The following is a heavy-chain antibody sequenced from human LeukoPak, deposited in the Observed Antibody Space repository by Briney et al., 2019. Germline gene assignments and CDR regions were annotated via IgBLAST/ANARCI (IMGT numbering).Heavy chain of an antibody. J-gene: IGHJ3*01. CDR3: ARKTTSSNGLGAFDV. V-gene: IGHV5-51*01. D-gene: IGHD3-10*01. CDR1: GYSFTNFW. Sequence: GESLKISCSGSGYSFTNFWIGWVRQMPGKGLDWMGLIFPGDSDIRYNPSFEGHVTTSADKSFSSAYLQWSSLKPSDTAMYYCARKTTSSNGLGAFDVWGQGTMVTVSS. CDR2: IFPGDSDI.